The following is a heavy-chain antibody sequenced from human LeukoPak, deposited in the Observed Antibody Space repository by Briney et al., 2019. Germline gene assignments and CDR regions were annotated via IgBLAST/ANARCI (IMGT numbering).Heavy chain of an antibody. D-gene: IGHD6-13*01. CDR1: GVSISSGGYY. V-gene: IGHV4-31*03. CDR3: ARDLDAIAAAGTYFDY. J-gene: IGHJ4*02. Sequence: SQTLSLTCTVSGVSISSGGYYWSWIRQHPGKGLEWIGYMYFSGITSYNPSLKSRVTISVDTSKNQFSLKLSSVTPEDTAVYYCARDLDAIAAAGTYFDYWGQGTLVTVSS. CDR2: MYFSGIT.